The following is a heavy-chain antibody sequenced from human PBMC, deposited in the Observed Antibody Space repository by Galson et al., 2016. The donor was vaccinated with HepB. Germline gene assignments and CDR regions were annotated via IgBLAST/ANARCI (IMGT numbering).Heavy chain of an antibody. CDR1: GGSISGANW. CDR2: TYHGGST. Sequence: SETLSLTCAVSGGSISGANWWSWVRQPPGKGLEWIGDTYHGGSTNYNPSLESRVTISIDESKNQFSLEVTSVTAADTAVYYCAGGIHSWGQGILVTVSS. V-gene: IGHV4-4*02. CDR3: AGGIHS. J-gene: IGHJ4*02. D-gene: IGHD3-3*02.